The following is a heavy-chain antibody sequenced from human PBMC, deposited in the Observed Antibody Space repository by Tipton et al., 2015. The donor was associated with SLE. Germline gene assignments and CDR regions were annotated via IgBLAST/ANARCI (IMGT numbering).Heavy chain of an antibody. J-gene: IGHJ6*03. CDR1: GGSIGNYY. D-gene: IGHD2/OR15-2a*01. Sequence: TLSLTCTVSGGSIGNYYWTWVRQPPGKGLEWIGYMHYSGSTDYNPSLNSRVTISVDTSENQFALMLTSVTTADTAVYYCATNSFLGGVYYYMDVGGKGTTVTVSS. V-gene: IGHV4-59*01. CDR3: ATNSFLGGVYYYMDV. CDR2: MHYSGST.